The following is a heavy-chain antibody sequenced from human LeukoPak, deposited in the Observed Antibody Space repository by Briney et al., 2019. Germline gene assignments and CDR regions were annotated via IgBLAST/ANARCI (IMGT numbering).Heavy chain of an antibody. V-gene: IGHV4-39*07. CDR3: AREMGNRATVGAIYYYYMDV. D-gene: IGHD1-26*01. CDR2: IYYSGST. CDR1: GGSISSYY. J-gene: IGHJ6*03. Sequence: AETLSLTCTVSGGSISSYYWGWIRQPPGKGLEWIGSIYYSGSTYYNPSLKSRGTISVDTSKNQYSLKLSSVTGADTAVYYCAREMGNRATVGAIYYYYMDVWGKGTTVTVSS.